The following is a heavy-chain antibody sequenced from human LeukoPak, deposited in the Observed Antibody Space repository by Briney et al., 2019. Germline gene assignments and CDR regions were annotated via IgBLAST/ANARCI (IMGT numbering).Heavy chain of an antibody. CDR1: GFTFSSYG. Sequence: PGGSLRLSCAASGFTFSSYGMHWVRQAPGKGLEWVAVISYDGSNKYYADSVKGRFTISRDNSKNTLYLQMNSLRAEDTAVYYCARGRYTMVRGVIGRDTDYYYYSYMDVWGKGTTVTISS. CDR2: ISYDGSNK. V-gene: IGHV3-30*19. J-gene: IGHJ6*03. D-gene: IGHD3-10*01. CDR3: ARGRYTMVRGVIGRDTDYYYYSYMDV.